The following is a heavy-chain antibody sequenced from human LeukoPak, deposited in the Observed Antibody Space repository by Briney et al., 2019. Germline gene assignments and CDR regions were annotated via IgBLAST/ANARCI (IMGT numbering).Heavy chain of an antibody. J-gene: IGHJ3*02. CDR1: GFTFSSYG. Sequence: GGSLRLSCAASGFTFSSYGMHCGRQAPGKWLEWVAFIRYDGTNKYYADSVKGRFTISRDRSKNTLYLQMNSLRAEDTAVYYCAKGLLTTYYYDSSGYTRFNDAFDIWGQGTMVTVSS. D-gene: IGHD3-22*01. V-gene: IGHV3-30*02. CDR3: AKGLLTTYYYDSSGYTRFNDAFDI. CDR2: IRYDGTNK.